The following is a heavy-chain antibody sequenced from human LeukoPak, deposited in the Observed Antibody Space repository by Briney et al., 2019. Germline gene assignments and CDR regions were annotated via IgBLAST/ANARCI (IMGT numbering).Heavy chain of an antibody. Sequence: GASVKVSCKASGYTFTGYYMHWVRQAPGQGLEWMGWINPNSGGTNYAQKFQGRVTMTRDTSISTAYMELSRLRSDDTAVYYCARGYYYDSSGYSSFGYWGQGTLVTVSS. D-gene: IGHD3-22*01. V-gene: IGHV1-2*02. J-gene: IGHJ4*02. CDR3: ARGYYYDSSGYSSFGY. CDR2: INPNSGGT. CDR1: GYTFTGYY.